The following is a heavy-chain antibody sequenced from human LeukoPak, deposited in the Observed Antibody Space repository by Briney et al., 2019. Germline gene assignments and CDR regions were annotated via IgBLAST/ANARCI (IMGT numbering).Heavy chain of an antibody. Sequence: GGSLRLSCAASGFTFSNYWMHWVRQAPGKGLECVAVISHDGSKKYYADFVKGRFTISRDNSKNTLYLHMNSLIPEDTAVYFCAKDWKFYYVSGSFFPDNWGQGTLVTVSS. CDR2: ISHDGSKK. J-gene: IGHJ4*02. D-gene: IGHD3-10*01. V-gene: IGHV3-30*18. CDR1: GFTFSNYW. CDR3: AKDWKFYYVSGSFFPDN.